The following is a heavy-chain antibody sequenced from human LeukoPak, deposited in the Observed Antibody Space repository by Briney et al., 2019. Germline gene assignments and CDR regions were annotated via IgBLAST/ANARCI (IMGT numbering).Heavy chain of an antibody. V-gene: IGHV3-15*01. J-gene: IGHJ4*02. CDR2: IKSKTDGGTT. D-gene: IGHD3-10*01. CDR3: TTDQAGYWFGESPYYFDY. Sequence: PGGSLRLSCAASGFTFSNAWMSWVRQAPGKGLEWVGRIKSKTDGGTTDYAAPVKGRFTISRDDSKNTLYLQMNSLKTEDTAVYYCTTDQAGYWFGESPYYFDYWGQGTLVTVSS. CDR1: GFTFSNAW.